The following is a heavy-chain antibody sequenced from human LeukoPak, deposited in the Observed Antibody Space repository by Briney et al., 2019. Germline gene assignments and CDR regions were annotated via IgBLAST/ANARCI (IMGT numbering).Heavy chain of an antibody. CDR2: MNPDGGRS. CDR1: GYTFTSYD. D-gene: IGHD2-15*01. J-gene: IGHJ3*02. CDR3: TRDLVGYDAFDI. V-gene: IGHV1-8*01. Sequence: ASVKVSCKASGYTFTSYDINWVRQAPGQGLEWMGRMNPDGGRSDFAQKFQGRVTMTTDMSINTAYMDLSSLTSDDTATYFCTRDLVGYDAFDIWGQGTLVTVSS.